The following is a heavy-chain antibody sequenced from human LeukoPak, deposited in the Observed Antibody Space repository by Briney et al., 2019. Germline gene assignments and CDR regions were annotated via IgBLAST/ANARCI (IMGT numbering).Heavy chain of an antibody. V-gene: IGHV1-69*01. CDR1: GGTFSSYA. CDR3: ARDRGDRIRKSNLFDP. J-gene: IGHJ5*02. Sequence: SVKVSCKASGGTFSSYAISWVRQAPGQGLEWMGGIIPIFGTANYAQKFQGRVTITADESTSTAYMELSSLRSEDTAVYYCARDRGDRIRKSNLFDPWGQGTLVTVSS. CDR2: IIPIFGTA.